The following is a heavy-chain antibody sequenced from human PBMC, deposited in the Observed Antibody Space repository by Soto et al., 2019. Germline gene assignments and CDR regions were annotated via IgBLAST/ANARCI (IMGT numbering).Heavy chain of an antibody. D-gene: IGHD4-4*01. J-gene: IGHJ5*02. CDR2: IRRSHSGI. CDR1: GCSITNFG. CDR3: GREAPNLYIPTSIEP. Sequence: PGGTLSLSCLASGCSITNFGMFWVRQAPGRGLEWISFIRRSHSGISYADPVKGRLTISRDNAKNSMFLQMNSLRDEDRAVYFCGREAPNLYIPTSIEPWGQGVRVTVPQ. V-gene: IGHV3-48*02.